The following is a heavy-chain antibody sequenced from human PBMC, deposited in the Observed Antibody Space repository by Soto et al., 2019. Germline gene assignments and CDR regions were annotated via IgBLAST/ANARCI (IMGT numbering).Heavy chain of an antibody. J-gene: IGHJ4*02. Sequence: LRLSCTDSGFSFNTYVMDWVRQAPGKGLEWVARILYDGSKEYYADPVKGRFTISRDNSKNTLYLQMDRLRVEDTAVYFCAKGLALMADHWGQGXPVTVSS. V-gene: IGHV3-30*18. D-gene: IGHD2-21*01. CDR2: ILYDGSKE. CDR3: AKGLALMADH. CDR1: GFSFNTYV.